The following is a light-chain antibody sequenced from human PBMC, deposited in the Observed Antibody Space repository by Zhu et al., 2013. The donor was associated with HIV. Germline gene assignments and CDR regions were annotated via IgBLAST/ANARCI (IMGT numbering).Light chain of an antibody. J-gene: IGKJ2*01. Sequence: IVLTQSPATLSLAPGQRATLSCRASESVKNRLAWYQQKPGQAPRLLVYDASNRATDTPGRFSGSGSETDFTLTISSLEPEDSAVYYCQHRGIWPPDATFGQGTKLEIK. V-gene: IGKV3-11*01. CDR3: QHRGIWPPDAT. CDR1: ESVKNR. CDR2: DAS.